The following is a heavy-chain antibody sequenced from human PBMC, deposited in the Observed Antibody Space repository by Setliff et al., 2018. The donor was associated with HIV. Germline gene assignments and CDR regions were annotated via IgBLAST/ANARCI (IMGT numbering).Heavy chain of an antibody. CDR3: ARDPFLDYYDDSGYPGGAFDI. J-gene: IGHJ3*02. Sequence: ASVKVSCKASGYTFTSYGISWVRQAPGQGLEWMGWISGYNGNTNYAQKRQGRVTMTTDTCTSTAYMELRSLRSDDTAAYYCARDPFLDYYDDSGYPGGAFDIWGQGTMVTVSS. CDR1: GYTFTSYG. CDR2: ISGYNGNT. D-gene: IGHD3-22*01. V-gene: IGHV1-18*01.